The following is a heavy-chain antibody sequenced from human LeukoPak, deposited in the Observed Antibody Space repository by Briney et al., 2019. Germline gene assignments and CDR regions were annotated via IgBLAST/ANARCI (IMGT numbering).Heavy chain of an antibody. CDR3: ARSYRITIFGVVIREAWFDP. V-gene: IGHV4-4*09. CDR2: IYTSGST. J-gene: IGHJ5*02. CDR1: GGSISSYY. D-gene: IGHD3-3*01. Sequence: LETLSLTCTVSGGSISSYYWSWIRQPPGKGLEWIGYIYTSGSTNYNPSLKSRVTISVDTSKNQFSLKLSSVTAADTAVYYCARSYRITIFGVVIREAWFDPWGQGTLVTVSS.